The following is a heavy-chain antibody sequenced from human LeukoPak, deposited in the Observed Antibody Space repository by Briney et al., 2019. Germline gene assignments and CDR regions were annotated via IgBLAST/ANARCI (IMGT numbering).Heavy chain of an antibody. V-gene: IGHV4-61*01. CDR3: ARDRLGVVVVAATRYYYYYMDV. CDR1: GGSFSSGSYY. D-gene: IGHD2-15*01. Sequence: SGTLSLTCTVSGGSFSSGSYYWSWVRPPPGKGLEWIGYIYYSGSTNYNPSLKSRVTISVDTSKNQFSLKLSSVTAADTAVYYCARDRLGVVVVAATRYYYYYMDVWGKGTTVTVSS. CDR2: IYYSGST. J-gene: IGHJ6*03.